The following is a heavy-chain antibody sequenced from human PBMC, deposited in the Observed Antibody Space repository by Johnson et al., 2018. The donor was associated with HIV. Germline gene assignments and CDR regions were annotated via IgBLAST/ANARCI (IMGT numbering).Heavy chain of an antibody. CDR1: GFTFSSYA. CDR3: ATFYYDNRDYYELASFLTDASDI. Sequence: VQLVESGGGLVQPGGSLRLSCAASGFTFSSYAMSWVRQAPGKGLEWVSAISGSGGSTYYADSVKGRFTISRDTSKNTLYLQMNSLRAEDTAVYYCATFYYDNRDYYELASFLTDASDIWGQGTMVTVSS. J-gene: IGHJ3*02. D-gene: IGHD3-22*01. V-gene: IGHV3-23*04. CDR2: ISGSGGST.